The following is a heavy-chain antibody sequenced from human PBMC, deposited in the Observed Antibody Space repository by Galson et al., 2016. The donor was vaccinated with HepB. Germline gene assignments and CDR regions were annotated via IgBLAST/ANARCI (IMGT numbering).Heavy chain of an antibody. CDR1: GFTFSSYW. Sequence: SLRLSCAASGFTFSSYWMRWVRQAPGKGLEWVANIKQDGSEEYYVDPVKGRFTISRDDATNSLYLQMNSLRDEDTAVYYCAKEATATTGAKTKRVWYFDLWGRGTLVTVSS. D-gene: IGHD1-7*01. CDR3: AKEATATTGAKTKRVWYFDL. J-gene: IGHJ2*01. CDR2: IKQDGSEE. V-gene: IGHV3-7*01.